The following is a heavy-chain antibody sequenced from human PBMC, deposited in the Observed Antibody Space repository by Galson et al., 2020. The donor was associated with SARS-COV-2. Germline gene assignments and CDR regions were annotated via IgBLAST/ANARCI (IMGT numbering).Heavy chain of an antibody. CDR3: ARSFITGTTFDLWFDP. D-gene: IGHD1-7*01. CDR1: GGSISSGSYY. CDR2: IYTSGST. J-gene: IGHJ5*02. Sequence: SETLSLTCTVSGGSISSGSYYWSWIRQPAGKGLEWIGRIYTSGSTNYNPSLKSRVTISVDTSKNQFSLKLSSVTAADTAVYYCARSFITGTTFDLWFDPWGQGTLVTVSS. V-gene: IGHV4-61*02.